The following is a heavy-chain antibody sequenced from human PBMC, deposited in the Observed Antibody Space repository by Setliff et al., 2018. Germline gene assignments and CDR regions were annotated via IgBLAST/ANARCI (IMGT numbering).Heavy chain of an antibody. CDR2: INPNSGDT. D-gene: IGHD4-17*01. V-gene: IGHV1-2*02. Sequence: ASVKVSCKASGGTFCSYGISWLRQAPGQGLEWMGCINPNSGDTTFAQKFQGRVTITRDTSNSTDYMDLSRLTSDDTAVYYCAREVLSTVVAWDYWGQGTLVTVSS. CDR1: GGTFCSYG. CDR3: AREVLSTVVAWDY. J-gene: IGHJ4*02.